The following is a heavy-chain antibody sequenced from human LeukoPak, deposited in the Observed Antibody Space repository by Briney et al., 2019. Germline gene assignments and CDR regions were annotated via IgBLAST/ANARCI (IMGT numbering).Heavy chain of an antibody. CDR3: ARARYDSSGYYPILDY. V-gene: IGHV3-53*01. CDR2: IFGGGST. CDR1: GFTVSSNY. J-gene: IGHJ4*02. D-gene: IGHD3-22*01. Sequence: GGSLRLSCAASGFTVSSNYMNWVRQAPGKGLEWVSVIFGGGSTYYADSVKGRFTISRDNAKNSLYLQMNSLRAEDTAVYYCARARYDSSGYYPILDYWGQGTLVTVSS.